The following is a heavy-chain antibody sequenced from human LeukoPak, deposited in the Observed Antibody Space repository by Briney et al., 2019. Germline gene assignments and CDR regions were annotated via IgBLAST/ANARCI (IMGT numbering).Heavy chain of an antibody. V-gene: IGHV1-2*02. CDR2: INPNSGGT. CDR3: ARDLATVATPYFGY. CDR1: GYTFTGYY. D-gene: IGHD4-23*01. Sequence: ASVKVSCKASGYTFTGYYIHWVRQAPGQGLEWMGWINPNSGGTNYAQKFQGRVSVTRDTSISTVCMELSRLTYDDTAVYYCARDLATVATPYFGYWGQGALVTVSS. J-gene: IGHJ4*02.